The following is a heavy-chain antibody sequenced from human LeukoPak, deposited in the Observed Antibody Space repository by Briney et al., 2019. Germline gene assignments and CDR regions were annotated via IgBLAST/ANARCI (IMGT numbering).Heavy chain of an antibody. J-gene: IGHJ4*02. CDR1: GGSFSGYY. V-gene: IGHV4-34*01. CDR3: ARGLGYCTNGVCYPFDY. CDR2: INHSGST. D-gene: IGHD2-8*01. Sequence: SETLSLTCAVYGGSFSGYYWSWIRQPPGKGLEWIGEINHSGSTNYNPSLKSRVTISVDTSKNQFSLKLSPVTAADTAVYYCARGLGYCTNGVCYPFDYWGQGTLVTVSS.